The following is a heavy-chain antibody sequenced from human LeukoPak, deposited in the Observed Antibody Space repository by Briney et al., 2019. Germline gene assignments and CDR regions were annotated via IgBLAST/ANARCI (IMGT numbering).Heavy chain of an antibody. Sequence: SETLSLTCAVSGGSISSYYWSWIRQPPGKGLEWIGYIYYSGSTNYNPSLKSRVTISVDTSKNQFSLKLSSVTAADTAVYYCASSGYYYRDAFDIWGQGTMVTVSS. V-gene: IGHV4-59*01. D-gene: IGHD3-22*01. CDR3: ASSGYYYRDAFDI. CDR2: IYYSGST. CDR1: GGSISSYY. J-gene: IGHJ3*02.